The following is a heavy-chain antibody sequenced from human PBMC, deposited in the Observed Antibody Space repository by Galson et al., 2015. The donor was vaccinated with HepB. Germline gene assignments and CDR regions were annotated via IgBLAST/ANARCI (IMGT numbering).Heavy chain of an antibody. Sequence: SLRLSCAASGFTFSSYSMNWVRQAPGKGLEWVSYISSSSSTIYYADSVKGRFTISRDNAKNSLYLQMNSLRDEDTAVYYCARDVIFPPNYYYYYGMDVWGQGTTVTVSS. J-gene: IGHJ6*02. D-gene: IGHD2/OR15-2a*01. CDR3: ARDVIFPPNYYYYYGMDV. V-gene: IGHV3-48*02. CDR1: GFTFSSYS. CDR2: ISSSSSTI.